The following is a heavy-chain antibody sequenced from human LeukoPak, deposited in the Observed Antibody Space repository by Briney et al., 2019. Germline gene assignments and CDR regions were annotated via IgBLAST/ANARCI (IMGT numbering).Heavy chain of an antibody. J-gene: IGHJ4*02. CDR1: GGSISSYY. CDR3: ARAGKWLVPDY. V-gene: IGHV4-59*01. Sequence: SETLSLTCTVSGGSISSYYWSWIRQPPGKGLEWIGYIYYSGSTNYNPSLKSRVTISVDTSKNQFSLKLSSVTAADTAVYYCARAGKWLVPDYWGRGTLVTVSS. CDR2: IYYSGST. D-gene: IGHD6-19*01.